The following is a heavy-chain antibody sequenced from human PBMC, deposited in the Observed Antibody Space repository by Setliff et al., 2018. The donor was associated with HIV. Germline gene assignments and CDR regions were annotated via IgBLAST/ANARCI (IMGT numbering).Heavy chain of an antibody. D-gene: IGHD6-13*01. CDR3: ARDLGYKSSWYGAFDI. Sequence: ASVKVSCKASGDAFTDYYIHWARQAPGQGLEWMGWINPNSGGTNYAQKFQGRVTMTRDTSISTAFMDLSRLRSDDAAVYYCARDLGYKSSWYGAFDIWGQGTMVTVSS. V-gene: IGHV1-2*02. CDR2: INPNSGGT. CDR1: GDAFTDYY. J-gene: IGHJ3*02.